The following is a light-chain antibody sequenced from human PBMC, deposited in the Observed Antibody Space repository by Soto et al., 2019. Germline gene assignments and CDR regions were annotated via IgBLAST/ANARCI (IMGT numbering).Light chain of an antibody. J-gene: IGLJ1*01. CDR3: VAWDDRLNGHA. CDR2: TTN. Sequence: QSVLTQPDSGSGVPGQRVTISCSGRSSNIGTSSVHWFQQLPGTAPKLLISTTNQRPSGVPERFSGSKSGASASLAISGLQSEDEADYYCVAWDDRLNGHAFGTVPKVTVL. V-gene: IGLV1-44*01. CDR1: SSNIGTSS.